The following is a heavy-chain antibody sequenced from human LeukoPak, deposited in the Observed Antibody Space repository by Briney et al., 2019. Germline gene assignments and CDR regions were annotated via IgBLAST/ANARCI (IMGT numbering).Heavy chain of an antibody. V-gene: IGHV4-34*01. CDR3: ARGRIAAAGSWFDP. Sequence: PSETLSLTCAVYGGSFSGYYWSWIRQPPGKGLEWIGEINHSGSTNYNPSLKSRVTISVDTSKNQFSLKLSSVTAAETAVYYCARGRIAAAGSWFDPWGQGTLVTVSS. CDR1: GGSFSGYY. D-gene: IGHD6-13*01. J-gene: IGHJ5*02. CDR2: INHSGST.